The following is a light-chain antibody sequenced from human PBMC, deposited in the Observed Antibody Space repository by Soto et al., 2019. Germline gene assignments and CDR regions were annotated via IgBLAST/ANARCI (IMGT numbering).Light chain of an antibody. J-gene: IGKJ3*01. Sequence: EIVLTQSPGTLSLSPGERATLSCRASQSVSSNYLSWFQQKPGQAPRLLIYGASSRATGIPDRFSGSGSGTEFTLTISRLEPGDFAVYYCQQYGSSPLTFGPGTKVDTK. CDR1: QSVSSNY. CDR3: QQYGSSPLT. V-gene: IGKV3-20*01. CDR2: GAS.